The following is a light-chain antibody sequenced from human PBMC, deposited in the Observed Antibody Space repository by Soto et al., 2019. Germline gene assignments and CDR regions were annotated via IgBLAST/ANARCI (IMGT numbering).Light chain of an antibody. J-gene: IGKJ2*01. CDR1: QSISDY. CDR3: KQTHIIPYT. Sequence: DIQMTQSPSYLSASVGDRVTITCRASQSISDYLTWYQKKPGKAPNLLVYSASSLQSGVPSRFSGSGSVTDFTLTISSLQPEDFATYYCKQTHIIPYTFGQGTRMEIK. V-gene: IGKV1-39*01. CDR2: SAS.